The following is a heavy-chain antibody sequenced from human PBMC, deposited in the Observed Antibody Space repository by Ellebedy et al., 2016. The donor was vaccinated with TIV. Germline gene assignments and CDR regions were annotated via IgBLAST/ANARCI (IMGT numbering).Heavy chain of an antibody. CDR2: IYHSGST. Sequence: SETLSLXXAVSGGSISSGGYSWSWIRQPPGKGLEWIGYIYHSGSTFYNPSLRSRVTISVDRSKNQFSLKLSSVTAADTAMYYCARYCSSTSCNTHWYLDLWGRGTLVTVSS. CDR1: GGSISSGGYS. CDR3: ARYCSSTSCNTHWYLDL. J-gene: IGHJ2*01. D-gene: IGHD2-2*01. V-gene: IGHV4-30-2*01.